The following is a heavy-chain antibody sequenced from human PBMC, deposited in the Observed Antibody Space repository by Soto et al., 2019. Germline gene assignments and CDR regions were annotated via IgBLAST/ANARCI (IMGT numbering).Heavy chain of an antibody. Sequence: QVPLVQSGAEVKKPGASVKVSCKASQYSFTKYCVHWVRQAPGQGLEWMGIINPSGGSTNYAQRFEGRVTMTRYTYTSTVSMELSSLRSEDTAVYYCARAIYDTDSLPVGAEPRYYAMDVWGPGTTVTVSS. J-gene: IGHJ6*02. CDR1: QYSFTKYC. D-gene: IGHD3-22*01. CDR3: ARAIYDTDSLPVGAEPRYYAMDV. V-gene: IGHV1-46*01. CDR2: INPSGGST.